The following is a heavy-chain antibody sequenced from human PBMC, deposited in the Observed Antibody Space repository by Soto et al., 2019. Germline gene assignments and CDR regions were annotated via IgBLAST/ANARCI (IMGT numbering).Heavy chain of an antibody. D-gene: IGHD2-15*01. V-gene: IGHV4-4*02. CDR3: VREDRLAAPQIDY. Sequence: WETLCLTCAVSGGSISSGDWWCGVRQPPGKGLEWIGEVYHSGGTYYDPSLKSRVTISXXXSXXXXSLXXSXXTAXDTAVYYCVREDRLAAPQIDYWGQGTPVTVSS. J-gene: IGHJ4*02. CDR1: GGSISSGDW. CDR2: VYHSGGT.